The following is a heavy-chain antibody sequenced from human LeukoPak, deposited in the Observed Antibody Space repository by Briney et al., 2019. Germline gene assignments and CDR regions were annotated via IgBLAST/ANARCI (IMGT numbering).Heavy chain of an antibody. CDR2: ISAYNGNT. Sequence: ASVKVSCKASGYTFTSYGISWVRQAPGQGLEWMGWISAYNGNTNYAQKLQGRVTMTTDTSTSTAYMELRSLRSDDTAVYYCARAPDDRYYDFWSGPQSDAFDIWGQGTMVTVSS. D-gene: IGHD3-3*01. V-gene: IGHV1-18*01. J-gene: IGHJ3*02. CDR1: GYTFTSYG. CDR3: ARAPDDRYYDFWSGPQSDAFDI.